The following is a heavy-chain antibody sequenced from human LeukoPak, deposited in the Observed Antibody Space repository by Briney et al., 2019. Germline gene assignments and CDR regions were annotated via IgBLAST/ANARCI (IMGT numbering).Heavy chain of an antibody. CDR3: TKNFGDSSGYYNRAFDY. CDR2: VSYDGSVK. CDR1: GFTFSAYS. J-gene: IGHJ4*02. Sequence: PGRSLRLSCAASGFTFSAYSMHWVRQAPGKGLEGVAVVSYDGSVKDYVDSVKGRFTISRDNSKNTLYLQMNSLRPEDTAVYYCTKNFGDSSGYYNRAFDYWGQGTLVTVSS. V-gene: IGHV3-30*18. D-gene: IGHD3-22*01.